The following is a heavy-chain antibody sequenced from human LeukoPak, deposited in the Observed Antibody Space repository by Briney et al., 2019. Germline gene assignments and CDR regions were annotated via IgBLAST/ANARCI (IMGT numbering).Heavy chain of an antibody. V-gene: IGHV4-34*01. Sequence: SETLSLTCAVYGGSFSGYYWSWIRQPPGKGLEWIGEINHSGSTNYNPSLKSRVTISVDTSKNQFYLKLSSVTAADTAVYYCARGLSGYYGSGRRLDPWGQGTLVTVSS. CDR3: ARGLSGYYGSGRRLDP. J-gene: IGHJ5*02. CDR2: INHSGST. D-gene: IGHD3-10*01. CDR1: GGSFSGYY.